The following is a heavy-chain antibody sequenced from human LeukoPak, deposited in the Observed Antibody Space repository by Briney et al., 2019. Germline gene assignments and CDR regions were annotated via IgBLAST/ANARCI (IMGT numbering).Heavy chain of an antibody. V-gene: IGHV4-4*02. Sequence: SETLSLTCIVSGGSISSLNLWSWLRQPPGKGLEWIGEMYLGGTTNFNPSLKSRVTILIDKSKNQLSLQLTSVTAADTAVYYCAGLEGRYSTDWFYFFDYWGQGALVTVSS. CDR2: MYLGGTT. CDR1: GGSISSLNL. D-gene: IGHD6-19*01. J-gene: IGHJ4*02. CDR3: AGLEGRYSTDWFYFFDY.